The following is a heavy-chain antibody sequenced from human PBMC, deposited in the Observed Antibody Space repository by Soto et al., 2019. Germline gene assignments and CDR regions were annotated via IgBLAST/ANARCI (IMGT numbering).Heavy chain of an antibody. CDR1: GFTFSDYY. V-gene: IGHV3-11*01. D-gene: IGHD4-17*01. CDR2: ISSSGSTI. Sequence: GGSLRLACAASGFTFSDYYMSWIRQAPGKGLEWVSYISSSGSTIYYADSVKGRFTISRDNAKNSLYLQMNSLRAEDTAVYYCASVNDDYGDYPPAYWGQGTLVTVSS. J-gene: IGHJ4*02. CDR3: ASVNDDYGDYPPAY.